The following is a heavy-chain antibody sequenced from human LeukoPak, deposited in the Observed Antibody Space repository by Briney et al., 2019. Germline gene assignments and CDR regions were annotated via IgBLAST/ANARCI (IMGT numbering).Heavy chain of an antibody. J-gene: IGHJ4*02. Sequence: RSSVKVSCKASGGTFSSYAISWVRQAPGQGLEWMGRIIPIFGTANYAQKFQGRVTITTDESTSTAYMELSSLRSEDTAVYCCTVVATTYYFDYWGQGTLVTVSS. CDR3: TVVATTYYFDY. D-gene: IGHD5-12*01. CDR1: GGTFSSYA. CDR2: IIPIFGTA. V-gene: IGHV1-69*05.